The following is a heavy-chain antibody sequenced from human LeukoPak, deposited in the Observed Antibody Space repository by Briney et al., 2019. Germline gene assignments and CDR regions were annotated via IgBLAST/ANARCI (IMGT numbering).Heavy chain of an antibody. D-gene: IGHD4-17*01. CDR2: ISGSGGST. V-gene: IGHV3-23*01. CDR3: ARDPNGDYIGAFDF. J-gene: IGHJ3*01. CDR1: GFTFSSYA. Sequence: GGSLRLSCAASGFTFSSYAMSWVRQAPGKGLEGVSAISGSGGSTYYADSVKGRFTISRDNSKNTLYLQMNSLRAEDTAVYYCARDPNGDYIGAFDFRGQGTMVTVSS.